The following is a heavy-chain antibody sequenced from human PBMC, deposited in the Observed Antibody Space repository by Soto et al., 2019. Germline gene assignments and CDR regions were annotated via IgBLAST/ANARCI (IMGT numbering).Heavy chain of an antibody. CDR3: ASRILNAYCSGGSCYSDYFDY. V-gene: IGHV1-3*01. Sequence: GASVKVSCKASGYTFTSYAMHWVRQAPGQRLEWMGWANAGNGNTKYSQKFQGRVTITRDTSASTAYMELSSLRSEDTAVYYCASRILNAYCSGGSCYSDYFDYWGQGTLVTVPQ. CDR1: GYTFTSYA. CDR2: ANAGNGNT. J-gene: IGHJ4*02. D-gene: IGHD2-15*01.